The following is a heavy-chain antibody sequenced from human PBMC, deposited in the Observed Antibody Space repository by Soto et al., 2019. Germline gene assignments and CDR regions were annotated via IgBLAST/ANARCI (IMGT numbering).Heavy chain of an antibody. D-gene: IGHD5-18*01. Sequence: EVQLVESGGGLVQPGGSLRLSCAASGFTFSSYDMHWVRQATGKGLEWVSAIGTAGDTYYPGSVKGRFTISRENAKNSLYLQMNSLRAEDTAVYYCARGGVDTASYGMDVWGQGTTVTVSS. J-gene: IGHJ6*02. CDR2: IGTAGDT. V-gene: IGHV3-13*04. CDR3: ARGGVDTASYGMDV. CDR1: GFTFSSYD.